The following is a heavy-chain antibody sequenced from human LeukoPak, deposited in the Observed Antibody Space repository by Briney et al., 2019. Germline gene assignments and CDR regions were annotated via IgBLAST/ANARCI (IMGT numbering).Heavy chain of an antibody. J-gene: IGHJ4*02. CDR3: ARDPFGGPVDY. CDR2: ISAYNGNT. D-gene: IGHD4-23*01. Sequence: ASVKVSCKASGGTFSSYAISWVRQAPGQGLEWMGWISAYNGNTNYAQKLQGRVTMTTDTSTSTAYMELRSLRSDDTAVYYCARDPFGGPVDYWGQGTLVTVSS. CDR1: GGTFSSYA. V-gene: IGHV1-18*01.